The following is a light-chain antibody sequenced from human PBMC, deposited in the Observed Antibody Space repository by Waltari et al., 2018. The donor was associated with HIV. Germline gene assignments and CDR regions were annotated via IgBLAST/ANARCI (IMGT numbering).Light chain of an antibody. CDR3: QHYGSSPRYT. CDR1: QNITSNY. J-gene: IGKJ2*01. V-gene: IGKV3-20*01. Sequence: EVDLTQAPATLSLSPGERATLSCRASQNITSNYLAWYQQRLGQAPRLLIYGASSRATGIPERFAGSGSGTDFTLTISRLEPEDFAMYYCQHYGSSPRYTFGQGTNLEIK. CDR2: GAS.